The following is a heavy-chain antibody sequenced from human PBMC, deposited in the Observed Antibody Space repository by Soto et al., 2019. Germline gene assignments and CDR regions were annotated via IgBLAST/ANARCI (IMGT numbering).Heavy chain of an antibody. CDR1: GYTFTSYG. V-gene: IGHV1-18*01. CDR3: ASPYGYCSSTSCYFDPKRNWFDP. CDR2: ISAYNGNT. Sequence: GASVKVSCKASGYTFTSYGISWVRQAPGQGLEWMGWISAYNGNTNYARKLQGRVTMTTDTSTSTAYMELRSLRSDDTAVYYCASPYGYCSSTSCYFDPKRNWFDPWGQGTLVTVSS. D-gene: IGHD2-2*01. J-gene: IGHJ5*02.